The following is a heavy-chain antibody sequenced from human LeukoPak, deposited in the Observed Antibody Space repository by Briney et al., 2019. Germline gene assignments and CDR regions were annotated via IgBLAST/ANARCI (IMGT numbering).Heavy chain of an antibody. V-gene: IGHV1-69*13. J-gene: IGHJ3*02. CDR2: IIPIFGTA. Sequence: GASVKVSCKASGGTFSSYAISWVRQAPGQGLEWMGGIIPIFGTANYAQKFQGRVTITADESTSTAYMELSSLRSEDTAVYYCARGEDIVEVPAAIKGYAFDIWGQGTMVTVSS. CDR3: ARGEDIVEVPAAIKGYAFDI. CDR1: GGTFSSYA. D-gene: IGHD2-2*01.